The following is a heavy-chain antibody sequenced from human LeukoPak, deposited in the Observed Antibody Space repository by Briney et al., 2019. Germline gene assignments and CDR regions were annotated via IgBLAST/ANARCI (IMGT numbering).Heavy chain of an antibody. CDR3: ASTLKWLAFDY. CDR1: GGSISTYF. V-gene: IGHV4-59*01. D-gene: IGHD3-22*01. CDR2: IHTIEKT. Sequence: SETLSLTCAVSGGSISTYFWSWIRQAPGKGLEWIGNIHTIEKTNYNPSLKSRVSLSLDTPKKQFSLKMTSVTTADTAVYYCASTLKWLAFDYWGQGTLVTVSS. J-gene: IGHJ4*02.